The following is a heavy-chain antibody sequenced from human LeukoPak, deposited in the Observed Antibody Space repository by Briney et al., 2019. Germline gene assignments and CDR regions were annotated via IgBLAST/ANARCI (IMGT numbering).Heavy chain of an antibody. D-gene: IGHD1-26*01. CDR3: ARLEWELRGDY. Sequence: GGSLRLSCAASGFTFSSYGMHWVRQAPGKGLEWVAVIWYDGSNKYYADSVKGRSTISRDNSKNTLYLQMNSLRAEDTAVYYCARLEWELRGDYWGQGTLVTVSS. J-gene: IGHJ4*02. CDR1: GFTFSSYG. CDR2: IWYDGSNK. V-gene: IGHV3-33*01.